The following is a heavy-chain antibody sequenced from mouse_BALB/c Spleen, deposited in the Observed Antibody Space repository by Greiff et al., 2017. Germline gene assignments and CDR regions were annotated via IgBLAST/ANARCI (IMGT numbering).Heavy chain of an antibody. Sequence: EVQGVESGGGLVQPGGSRKLSCAASGFTFSSFGMHWVRQAPEKGLEWVAYISSGSSTIYYADTVKGRFTISRDNPKNTLFLQMTSLRSEDTAMYYGARYYYGSSYAMDYWGQGTSVTVSS. CDR3: ARYYYGSSYAMDY. CDR1: GFTFSSFG. D-gene: IGHD1-1*01. V-gene: IGHV5-17*02. J-gene: IGHJ4*01. CDR2: ISSGSSTI.